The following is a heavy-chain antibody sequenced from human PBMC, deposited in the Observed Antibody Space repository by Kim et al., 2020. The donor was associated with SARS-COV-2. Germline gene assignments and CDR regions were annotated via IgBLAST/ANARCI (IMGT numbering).Heavy chain of an antibody. J-gene: IGHJ1*01. CDR1: GYTFTSYA. V-gene: IGHV1-3*01. CDR2: INAGNGNT. D-gene: IGHD1-26*01. CDR3: TRGSRVNSGSYPPLF. Sequence: ASVKVSCKASGYTFTSYAMHWVRQAPGQRLEWMGWINAGNGNTKYSQKFQGRVTITRDTSASTAYMGLSSLRSEDTAVYYCTRGSRVNSGSYPPLFWGQGTLVTVSS.